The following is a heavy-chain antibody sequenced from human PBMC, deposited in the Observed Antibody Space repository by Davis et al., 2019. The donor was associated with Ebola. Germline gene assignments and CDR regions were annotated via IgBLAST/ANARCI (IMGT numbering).Heavy chain of an antibody. J-gene: IGHJ4*02. CDR2: IWYDGSNK. D-gene: IGHD5-24*01. Sequence: PGGSLRLSCAASGFTFSSYGMHWVRQAPGKGLEWVAVIWYDGSNKYYADSVKGRFTISRDNSKNTLYLQMNSLRAEDTAVYYCAKDCKMATAFDYWGQGTLVTVSS. CDR3: AKDCKMATAFDY. V-gene: IGHV3-33*06. CDR1: GFTFSSYG.